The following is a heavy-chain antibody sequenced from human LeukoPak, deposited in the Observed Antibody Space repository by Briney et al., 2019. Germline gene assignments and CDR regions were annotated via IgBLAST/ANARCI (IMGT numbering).Heavy chain of an antibody. Sequence: ASVKVSCKASGYTFTSYYMHWVRQAPGQGLEWMGIINPSGGSTSYAQKFQGRVTMTRDTSTSTVYMELSSLRSEDTAVYYCARDGNMYYYDSSGFFDYWGQGTLVTVSS. V-gene: IGHV1-46*01. J-gene: IGHJ4*02. CDR1: GYTFTSYY. D-gene: IGHD3-22*01. CDR2: INPSGGST. CDR3: ARDGNMYYYDSSGFFDY.